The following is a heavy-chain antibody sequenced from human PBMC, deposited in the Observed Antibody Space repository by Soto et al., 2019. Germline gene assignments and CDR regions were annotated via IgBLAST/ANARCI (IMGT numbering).Heavy chain of an antibody. CDR1: GFTFSTYA. J-gene: IGHJ5*02. CDR3: AKSELWFAELPFNWFDP. V-gene: IGHV3-23*01. CDR2: IGGSGGST. Sequence: EVQLLESGGGLVQPGGSLRLSCAASGFTFSTYAMSWVRQAPGKGLEWVSGIGGSGGSTYYADSVKGRFTISRDNSRNTLYLHMNSLRAEDTDVYYCAKSELWFAELPFNWFDPWGQGTLVTVSS. D-gene: IGHD3-10*01.